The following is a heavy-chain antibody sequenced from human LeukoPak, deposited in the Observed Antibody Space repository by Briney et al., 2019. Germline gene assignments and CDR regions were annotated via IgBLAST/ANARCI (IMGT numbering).Heavy chain of an antibody. CDR3: ARTRDAFDI. J-gene: IGHJ3*02. Sequence: ASVKVSCKDSGYTFTAYYIHWMRQAPRQGLEWMGLIDPNSGRTKYAQRFQGRVTVTRDTSISTAYMELSGLRTDDTAVYYCARTRDAFDIWGQGTIVTVSS. CDR2: IDPNSGRT. CDR1: GYTFTAYY. V-gene: IGHV1-2*02.